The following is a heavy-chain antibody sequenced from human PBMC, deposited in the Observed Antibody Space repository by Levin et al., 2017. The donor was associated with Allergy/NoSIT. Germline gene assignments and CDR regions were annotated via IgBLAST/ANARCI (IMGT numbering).Heavy chain of an antibody. J-gene: IGHJ4*02. D-gene: IGHD3-10*01. Sequence: GESLKISCAASGFTFSSYAMSWVRQAPGKGLEWVSAISGSGGSTYYADSVKGRFTISRDNSKNTLYLQMNSLRAEDTAVYYCAKDMANYYGSGSSDYWGQGTLVTVSS. CDR2: ISGSGGST. CDR3: AKDMANYYGSGSSDY. V-gene: IGHV3-23*01. CDR1: GFTFSSYA.